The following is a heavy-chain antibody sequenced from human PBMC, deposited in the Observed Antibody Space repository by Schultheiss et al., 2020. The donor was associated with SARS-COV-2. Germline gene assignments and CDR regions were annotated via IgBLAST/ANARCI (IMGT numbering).Heavy chain of an antibody. CDR1: GGSISSSSYY. D-gene: IGHD4-23*01. CDR3: ARRGPDGGKGLGDY. J-gene: IGHJ4*02. Sequence: SETLSLTCTVSGGSISSSSYYWSWIRQPAGKGLEWIGYIYYSGRTNYNPSLKSRVTISVDTSKNQFSLKLSSVTAADTAVYYCARRGPDGGKGLGDYWGQGTLVTVSS. V-gene: IGHV4-61*10. CDR2: IYYSGRT.